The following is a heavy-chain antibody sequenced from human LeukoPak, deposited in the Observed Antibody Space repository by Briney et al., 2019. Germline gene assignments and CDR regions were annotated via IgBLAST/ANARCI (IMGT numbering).Heavy chain of an antibody. Sequence: ASVKVCCKASGGTFSRSAISWVRQAPGQGLEWMGGIIPIFGTTKYAQKFQGRVTISTHESTSTVYMELSSLRPEDTAVYYCAREKSGGTTGPHFEHWGQGTLVTVSS. J-gene: IGHJ4*02. CDR1: GGTFSRSA. CDR2: IIPIFGTT. V-gene: IGHV1-69*05. CDR3: AREKSGGTTGPHFEH. D-gene: IGHD1-14*01.